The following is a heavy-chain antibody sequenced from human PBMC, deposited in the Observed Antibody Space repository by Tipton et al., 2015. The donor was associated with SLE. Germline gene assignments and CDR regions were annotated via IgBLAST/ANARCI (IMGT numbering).Heavy chain of an antibody. Sequence: SLRLSCVASGFNFDNYAMHWVRQAPGKGLEWVSGISFNSGSTGYADSVEGRFTISRDNAKNSLFLQMNSLRAEDTALYYCAKDDSGGNSGKFDYWGQGTLVAVSS. CDR2: ISFNSGST. D-gene: IGHD4-23*01. CDR1: GFNFDNYA. CDR3: AKDDSGGNSGKFDY. J-gene: IGHJ4*02. V-gene: IGHV3-9*01.